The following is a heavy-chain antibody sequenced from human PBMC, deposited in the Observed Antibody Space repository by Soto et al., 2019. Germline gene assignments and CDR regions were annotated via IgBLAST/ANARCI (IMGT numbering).Heavy chain of an antibody. CDR2: IYYSGST. CDR3: ARGLAYCGGDCYSVRRNWFDP. CDR1: GGSISSGGYY. Sequence: QVQLQESGPGLVKPSQTLSLTCTVSGGSISSGGYYWRWIRQHPGKGLEWIGDIYYSGSTYDNPSLKSRVTISVDTSKNQFSLKLGSVTAADTAVYYCARGLAYCGGDCYSVRRNWFDPWGQGTLVTVSS. D-gene: IGHD2-21*02. J-gene: IGHJ5*02. V-gene: IGHV4-31*03.